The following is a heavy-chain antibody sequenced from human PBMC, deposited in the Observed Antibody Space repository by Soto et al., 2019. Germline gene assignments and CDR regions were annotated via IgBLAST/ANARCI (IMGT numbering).Heavy chain of an antibody. CDR3: ARGGPPYGAGRYYGMDV. CDR1: GGSISSYY. D-gene: IGHD2-21*01. CDR2: IYYSGST. J-gene: IGHJ6*02. Sequence: ASETLSLTCTVSGGSISSYYWSWIRQPPGKGLEWIGYIYYSGSTNYNPSLKSRVTISVDTSKNQFSLKLSSVTAADTAVYYCARGGPPYGAGRYYGMDVWGQGTKVTVSS. V-gene: IGHV4-59*01.